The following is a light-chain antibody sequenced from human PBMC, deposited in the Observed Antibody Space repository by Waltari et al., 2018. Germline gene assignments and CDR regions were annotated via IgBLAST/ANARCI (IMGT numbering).Light chain of an antibody. CDR3: SSYAGSNNWV. CDR2: EVN. J-gene: IGLJ3*02. V-gene: IGLV2-8*01. CDR1: SSDFGCYNY. Sequence: QSALTQPPSASGSPGQSVTISCTGTSSDFGCYNYVSWYQRHPGKAPKLMIYEVNKRPSGVPDRFSGSKSGNTASLTVSGLQAEDEAEYSCSSYAGSNNWVFGGGTKLTVL.